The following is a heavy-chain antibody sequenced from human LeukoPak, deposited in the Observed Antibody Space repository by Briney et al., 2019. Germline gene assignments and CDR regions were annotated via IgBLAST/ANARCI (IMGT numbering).Heavy chain of an antibody. CDR3: ARDSGLRGKPPNWFDP. Sequence: GGSLRLTCAASGFTFSSYAMHWVRQAPGKGLEWVAVISYDGSNKYYADSVKGRFTISRDNSKNTLYLQMNSLRAEDTAVYYCARDSGLRGKPPNWFDPWGQGTLVTVSS. CDR1: GFTFSSYA. J-gene: IGHJ5*02. V-gene: IGHV3-30-3*01. D-gene: IGHD4-17*01. CDR2: ISYDGSNK.